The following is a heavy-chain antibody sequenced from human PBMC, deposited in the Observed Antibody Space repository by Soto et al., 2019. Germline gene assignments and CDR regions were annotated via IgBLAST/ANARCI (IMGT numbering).Heavy chain of an antibody. CDR3: ARGQEGIVATH. J-gene: IGHJ4*02. D-gene: IGHD5-12*01. CDR1: GGSLSGYY. CDR2: IKDGGST. V-gene: IGHV4-34*01. Sequence: QVQLQQWGAGLLKPSETLSLTCAVNGGSLSGYYWSWIRQPPGKGLEWIGEIKDGGSTNYSPSLRGRVTISADTSKNQFSLMLNSVTAADTAVYFCARGQEGIVATHWDQGTLVTVSS.